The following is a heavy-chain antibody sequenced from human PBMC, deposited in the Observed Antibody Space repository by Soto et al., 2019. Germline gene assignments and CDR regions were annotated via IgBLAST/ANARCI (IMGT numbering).Heavy chain of an antibody. D-gene: IGHD5-18*01. CDR1: GFTFNKYF. V-gene: IGHV3-23*01. CDR2: ISGSGGGT. CDR3: AKAIQLSLYYYFAMDV. Sequence: PGGSLRLSCAASGFTFNKYFLTWVRQAPGKGLQWVSAISGSGGGTYYADSVKGRVTISRDNSENTVYLQMNSLRAEDTAIYYCAKAIQLSLYYYFAMDVWGLGTTVTVSS. J-gene: IGHJ6*02.